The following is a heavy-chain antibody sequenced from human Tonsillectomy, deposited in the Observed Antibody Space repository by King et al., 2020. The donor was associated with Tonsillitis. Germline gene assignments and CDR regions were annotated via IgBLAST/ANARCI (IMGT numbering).Heavy chain of an antibody. J-gene: IGHJ2*01. V-gene: IGHV4-34*01. CDR3: ARGHPYSSSWYGWYFDL. D-gene: IGHD6-13*01. CDR1: GGSFSGYY. Sequence: VQLQQWGAGLLKPSETLSLTCAVYGGSFSGYYWSWIRQPPGKGLEWIGEINHSGSTNYNPSLKSRVTISVDTSKNQFSLKLSSVTAADTAVYYCARGHPYSSSWYGWYFDLWGRGTLVTVSS. CDR2: INHSGST.